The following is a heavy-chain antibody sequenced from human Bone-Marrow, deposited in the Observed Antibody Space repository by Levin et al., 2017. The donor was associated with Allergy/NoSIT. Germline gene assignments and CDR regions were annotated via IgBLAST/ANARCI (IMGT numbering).Heavy chain of an antibody. D-gene: IGHD1-26*01. V-gene: IGHV3-11*01. CDR1: GFTVSDYY. Sequence: PGGSLRLSCAVSGFTVSDYYMSWIRQAPGKGLEWVSYITHTGRPVFYADSVKGRFTISRDNVKNSLYLQMNSLRAEDTAVYFCARELSGNYATFDNWGQGAMVTVSS. CDR2: ITHTGRPV. J-gene: IGHJ3*02. CDR3: ARELSGNYATFDN.